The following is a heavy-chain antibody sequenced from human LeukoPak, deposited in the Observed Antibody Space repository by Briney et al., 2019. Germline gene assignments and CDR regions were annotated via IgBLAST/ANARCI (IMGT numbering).Heavy chain of an antibody. CDR1: GGSISSYY. Sequence: SETLSLTCTVSGGSISSYYWSWIRQPPGKGLEWIGYIHYSGSTNHNPSLKSRVTISVDTSKNQFSLKVSSVTAADTAVYYCARGARNDFDYWGQGTLVTVSS. D-gene: IGHD3-16*01. CDR3: ARGARNDFDY. V-gene: IGHV4-59*08. J-gene: IGHJ4*02. CDR2: IHYSGST.